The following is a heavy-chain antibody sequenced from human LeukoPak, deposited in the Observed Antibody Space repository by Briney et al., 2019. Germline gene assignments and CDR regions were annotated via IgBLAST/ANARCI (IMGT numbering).Heavy chain of an antibody. CDR2: IYHSGST. J-gene: IGHJ6*02. Sequence: SGTLSLTCAVSGGSISSSNWWSWVRQPPGKGLEWIGEIYHSGSTNYNPSLKSRVTISVDKSKNQFSLKLSSVTAADTAVYYCARLKLDIVVVPAAIRHSYYYYGMDVWGQGTTVTVSS. D-gene: IGHD2-2*02. CDR3: ARLKLDIVVVPAAIRHSYYYYGMDV. CDR1: GGSISSSNW. V-gene: IGHV4-4*02.